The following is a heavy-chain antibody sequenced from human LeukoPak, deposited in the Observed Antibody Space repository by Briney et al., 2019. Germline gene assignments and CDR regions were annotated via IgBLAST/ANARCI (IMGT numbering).Heavy chain of an antibody. D-gene: IGHD3-10*01. V-gene: IGHV4-61*02. J-gene: IGHJ5*02. Sequence: SQTLSLTCTVSGGSISSGSYYWSWIRQPAGKGLEWIGRIYTSGSTNYNPSLKSRVTISVDTSKNQFSLKLSSVTAADTAVYYCAKTYYYGSGSYGWFDPWGQGTLVTVSS. CDR2: IYTSGST. CDR3: AKTYYYGSGSYGWFDP. CDR1: GGSISSGSYY.